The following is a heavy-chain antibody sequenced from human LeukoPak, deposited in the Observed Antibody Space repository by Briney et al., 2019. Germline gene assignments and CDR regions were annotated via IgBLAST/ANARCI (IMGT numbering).Heavy chain of an antibody. Sequence: GRSLRLSCAVSGFTFDDYAMHWVRQAPGKGLEWVSGISWNSGSTVYVDSVKGRFTISRDNAKNSLYLQMYSLRPEDMALYYCVRDVSLGFCSGGACSAHFDYWGQGTLVIVSS. CDR3: VRDVSLGFCSGGACSAHFDY. V-gene: IGHV3-9*03. D-gene: IGHD2-15*01. J-gene: IGHJ4*02. CDR2: ISWNSGST. CDR1: GFTFDDYA.